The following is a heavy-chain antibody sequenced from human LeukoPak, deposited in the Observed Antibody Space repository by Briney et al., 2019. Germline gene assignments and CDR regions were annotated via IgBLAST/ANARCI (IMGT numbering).Heavy chain of an antibody. Sequence: ASVKVSCKASGGTFSSYAISWVRQAPGQGLEWMGGIIPIFGTANYAQKFQGRVTITADESTSTAYMELSSLRSEDTAVYYCARGFIYGNGPDYWGQGTLVTVSS. V-gene: IGHV1-69*13. CDR1: GGTFSSYA. CDR2: IIPIFGTA. CDR3: ARGFIYGNGPDY. J-gene: IGHJ4*02. D-gene: IGHD4-11*01.